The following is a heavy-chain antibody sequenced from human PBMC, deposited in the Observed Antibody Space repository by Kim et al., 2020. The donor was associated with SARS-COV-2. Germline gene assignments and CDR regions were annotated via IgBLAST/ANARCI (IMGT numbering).Heavy chain of an antibody. CDR1: GYSFTSYW. Sequence: GESLKISCKGSGYSFTSYWIGWVRQMPGKGLEWMGIIYPGDSDTRYSPSFQGQVTISADKSISTAYLQWSSLKASDTAMYYCARLKIAAAGRGNWFDPWGQGTLVTASS. V-gene: IGHV5-51*01. J-gene: IGHJ5*02. D-gene: IGHD6-13*01. CDR2: IYPGDSDT. CDR3: ARLKIAAAGRGNWFDP.